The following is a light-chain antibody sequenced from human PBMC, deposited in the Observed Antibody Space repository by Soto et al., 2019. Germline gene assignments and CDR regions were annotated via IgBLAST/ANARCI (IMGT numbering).Light chain of an antibody. CDR3: QQSYSTPWT. J-gene: IGKJ1*01. Sequence: DIQMTQSPSSLSASVGDRVTITCRASQSISSYLNWYQQKLGKAPKPLIYGASRLQSGVPSRFSGSGYGTDFTLIISSLEPEDFATYHCQQSYSTPWTFGQGTKVEIK. CDR1: QSISSY. V-gene: IGKV1-39*01. CDR2: GAS.